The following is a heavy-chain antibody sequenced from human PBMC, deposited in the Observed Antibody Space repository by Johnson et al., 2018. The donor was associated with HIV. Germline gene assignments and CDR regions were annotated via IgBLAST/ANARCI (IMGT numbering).Heavy chain of an antibody. Sequence: VQLVESGGGLVQPGGSLRLSCAASGFTFSDHYMDWVRQAPGKGLEWVGRSRNKANSYTTEYAASVKGRFTISRDDSKNSLYLQMNSPRVDDTAIYYCAKDKAVVTALYDAFDIWGQGTMVTVSS. CDR2: SRNKANSYTT. V-gene: IGHV3-72*01. D-gene: IGHD2-21*02. CDR1: GFTFSDHY. J-gene: IGHJ3*02. CDR3: AKDKAVVTALYDAFDI.